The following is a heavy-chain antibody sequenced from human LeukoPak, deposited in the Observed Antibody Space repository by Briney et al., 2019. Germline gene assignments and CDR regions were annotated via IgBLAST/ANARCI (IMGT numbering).Heavy chain of an antibody. D-gene: IGHD6-19*01. CDR3: ARAVSGYSSGWLPDY. V-gene: IGHV1-2*04. J-gene: IGHJ4*02. CDR1: GYTFTVYY. Sequence: ASVKVSCKASGYTFTVYYMHWVRQAPGQGREWMGWINPNSGGTNYAQKFQGWVTMTRDTSISTAYMELSRLRSDDTAVYYCARAVSGYSSGWLPDYWGQGTLVTVSS. CDR2: INPNSGGT.